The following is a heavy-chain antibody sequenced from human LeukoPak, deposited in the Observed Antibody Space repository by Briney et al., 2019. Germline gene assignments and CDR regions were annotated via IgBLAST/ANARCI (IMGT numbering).Heavy chain of an antibody. CDR1: GFTFKGYW. V-gene: IGHV3-7*01. CDR2: IQQDGSEK. J-gene: IGHJ4*02. Sequence: TGGSLSLSGAASGFTFKGYWMSWVRQAPGKGLEWMANIQQDGSEKKYVDSVKGRFTISSDNAKKSLYLQMDSLRAEDTAVYYCVRLRYTYGKNFDCWGQGTLVTASS. CDR3: VRLRYTYGKNFDC. D-gene: IGHD5-18*01.